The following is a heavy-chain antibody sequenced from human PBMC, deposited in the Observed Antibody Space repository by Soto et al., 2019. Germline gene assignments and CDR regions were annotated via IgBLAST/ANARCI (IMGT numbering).Heavy chain of an antibody. CDR1: GGSISSGGYY. CDR3: ARGTREILSIAAAGTIWYFDL. D-gene: IGHD6-13*01. J-gene: IGHJ2*01. Sequence: SETLSLTCTVSGGSISSGGYYWSWIRQHPGKGLEWIGYIYYSGSTYYNTSLKSRVTISVDTSKNQFSLKLSSVTAADTAVYYCARGTREILSIAAAGTIWYFDLWGRGTLVTV. CDR2: IYYSGST. V-gene: IGHV4-31*03.